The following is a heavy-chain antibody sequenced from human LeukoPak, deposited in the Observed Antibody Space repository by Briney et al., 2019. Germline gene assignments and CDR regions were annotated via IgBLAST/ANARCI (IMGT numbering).Heavy chain of an antibody. D-gene: IGHD2-2*01. CDR2: IYYSGST. J-gene: IGHJ6*03. V-gene: IGHV4-59*01. CDR1: GGSISSYY. CDR3: ARSQNQYCSSTSCYEGVYYYYYMDV. Sequence: MPSETLSLTCTVSGGSISSYYWSWIRQPPGKGLEWIGYIYYSGSTNYNPSLKSRVTISVDTSKNQFSLKLSSVTAADTAVYYCARSQNQYCSSTSCYEGVYYYYYMDVWGKGTTVTISS.